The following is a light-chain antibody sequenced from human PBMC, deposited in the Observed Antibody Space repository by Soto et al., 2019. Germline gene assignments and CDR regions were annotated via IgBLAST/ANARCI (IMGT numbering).Light chain of an antibody. V-gene: IGKV3-20*01. CDR2: DAS. Sequence: PGERATLSCRARQSVSGSYLAWYQQKPGQSPRLLIYDASSRATGIPDRFSGSGSGTDFTLTISRLEPEDFAVYYCQQYATRPWTFGQGTKVESK. J-gene: IGKJ1*01. CDR3: QQYATRPWT. CDR1: QSVSGSY.